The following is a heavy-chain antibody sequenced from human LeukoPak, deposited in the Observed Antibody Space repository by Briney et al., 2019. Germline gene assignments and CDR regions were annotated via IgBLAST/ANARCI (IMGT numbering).Heavy chain of an antibody. V-gene: IGHV3-7*01. CDR1: GFTFSSYW. CDR3: ASLQGGYEYYFDY. D-gene: IGHD3-3*01. CDR2: IKQDGSEK. Sequence: GGSLRLSCAASGFTFSSYWMSWVRQAPGKGLEWVANIKQDGSEKYYVDSVKGRFTISRDNAKNSLYLQMNSLRAEDTAVYYCASLQGGYEYYFDYWGQGTPVTVSS. J-gene: IGHJ4*02.